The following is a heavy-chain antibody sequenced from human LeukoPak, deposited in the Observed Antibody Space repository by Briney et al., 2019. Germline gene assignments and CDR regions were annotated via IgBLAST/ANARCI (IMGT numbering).Heavy chain of an antibody. Sequence: GGSLRLSCAASGFTVDSNYLSWVRQAPGKVLDWVSTIYTGSNTYYATSVRGRFHISRDFSKTTVFLHMNRLRAEDTAMYYCARGDDSGYYDYFDYWGQGALVTVSS. V-gene: IGHV3-53*01. CDR2: IYTGSNT. J-gene: IGHJ4*02. CDR1: GFTVDSNY. CDR3: ARGDDSGYYDYFDY. D-gene: IGHD3-22*01.